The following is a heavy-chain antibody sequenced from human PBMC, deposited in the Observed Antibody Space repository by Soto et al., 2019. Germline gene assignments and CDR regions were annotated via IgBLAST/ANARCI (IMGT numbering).Heavy chain of an antibody. Sequence: QVQLVESGGGVVQPGRSLSLSCAASGFTFSSYGMHWVRQAPGKGLEWVAVIWYDGSNKYYADSVKGRFTISRDNSKNTLYLQMNSLRAEDTAVYYCASEITIFGVAEYYFDYWGQGTLVTVSS. D-gene: IGHD3-3*01. V-gene: IGHV3-33*01. J-gene: IGHJ4*02. CDR2: IWYDGSNK. CDR3: ASEITIFGVAEYYFDY. CDR1: GFTFSSYG.